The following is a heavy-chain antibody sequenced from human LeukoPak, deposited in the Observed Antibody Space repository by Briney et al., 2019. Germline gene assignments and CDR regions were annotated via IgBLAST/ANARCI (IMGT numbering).Heavy chain of an antibody. CDR3: ARGPYDSGIAYWFDP. Sequence: ASVKVSCKASGYTFTGYYIHWVRQAPGQGLEWMGWINPNYGGTNYAQKFQGRVTITRDTSISTAYMELSRLRSDDTAVYYCARGPYDSGIAYWFDPWGQGTLVTVSS. D-gene: IGHD3-10*01. CDR2: INPNYGGT. J-gene: IGHJ5*02. CDR1: GYTFTGYY. V-gene: IGHV1-2*02.